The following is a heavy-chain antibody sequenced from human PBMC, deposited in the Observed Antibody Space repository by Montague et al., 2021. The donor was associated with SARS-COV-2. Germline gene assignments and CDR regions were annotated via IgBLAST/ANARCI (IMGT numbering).Heavy chain of an antibody. V-gene: IGHV6-1*01. Sequence: CAISGDSVSSNSAAWNWIRQSPSRGLEWLGRTYYRSKWYNDYAVSVKSRITINPDTSKNQFSLQLNSVTPEDMAVYYCARQPLGYDFVYYYYGMDVWGQGTTVTVSS. D-gene: IGHD5-12*01. J-gene: IGHJ6*02. CDR3: ARQPLGYDFVYYYYGMDV. CDR2: TYYRSKWYN. CDR1: GDSVSSNSAA.